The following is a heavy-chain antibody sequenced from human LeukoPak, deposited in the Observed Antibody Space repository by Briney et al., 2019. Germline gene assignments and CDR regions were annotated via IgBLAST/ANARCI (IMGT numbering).Heavy chain of an antibody. Sequence: ASVKVSCKASGYSFTGYYMHWVRQAPGQGLDLMGWINPSSGDTNYAQKFQGRVTMTRDTSISTAHMELSRLRSDDTAVYYCAKNPYEYYFDYWGQGTPVTVSS. D-gene: IGHD5-12*01. CDR2: INPSSGDT. CDR3: AKNPYEYYFDY. J-gene: IGHJ4*02. CDR1: GYSFTGYY. V-gene: IGHV1-2*02.